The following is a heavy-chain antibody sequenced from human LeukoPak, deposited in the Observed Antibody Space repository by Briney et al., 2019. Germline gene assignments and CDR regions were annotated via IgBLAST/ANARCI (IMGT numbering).Heavy chain of an antibody. J-gene: IGHJ4*02. D-gene: IGHD3-22*01. CDR2: IIRIFGTP. CDR3: VRVLYFQRSGYYYDY. V-gene: IGHV1-69*13. CDR1: GGIFSNYA. Sequence: SVKVSCKPSGGIFSNYALNWVRQAPGQGPEWMGGIIRIFGTPIYAQKFQGRITITADQSTNTSYMELSSLRSDDTAVYYCVRVLYFQRSGYYYDYWGQGTLVTVSS.